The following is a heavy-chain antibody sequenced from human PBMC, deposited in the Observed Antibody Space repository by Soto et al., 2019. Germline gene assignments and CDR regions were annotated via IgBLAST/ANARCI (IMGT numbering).Heavy chain of an antibody. D-gene: IGHD6-13*01. CDR2: INPIGGNT. J-gene: IGHJ4*02. Sequence: SVKVSCKASGGTFSSYTISWVRQAPGQGLEWMGRINPIGGNTTYAQKFQGRVTITRDTSASTAYMELSSLRSEDTAVYYCARAPSWYIFDYWGQGTLVTVSS. CDR3: ARAPSWYIFDY. V-gene: IGHV1-69*02. CDR1: GGTFSSYT.